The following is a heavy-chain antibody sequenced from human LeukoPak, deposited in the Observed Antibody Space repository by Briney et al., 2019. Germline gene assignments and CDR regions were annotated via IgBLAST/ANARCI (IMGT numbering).Heavy chain of an antibody. CDR1: GGSFSRSSYY. V-gene: IGHV4-39*07. D-gene: IGHD5-24*01. Sequence: SETLSLTCTVSGGSFSRSSYYWGWIRQPPGKGLEWIGSIYYSGSTSYNPSLKSRVTISVDTSKNQFSLKVSSVTAADTAVYYCARDGMATIAGYYFDYWGQGTLVTVSS. J-gene: IGHJ4*02. CDR2: IYYSGST. CDR3: ARDGMATIAGYYFDY.